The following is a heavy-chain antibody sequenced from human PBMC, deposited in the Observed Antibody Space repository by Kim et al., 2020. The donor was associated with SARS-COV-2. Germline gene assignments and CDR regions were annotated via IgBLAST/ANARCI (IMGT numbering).Heavy chain of an antibody. CDR3: ARVAGLGYSFDI. Sequence: IAYADSVKGRFTISRDNAKNSLFLQMHSLRPDDTALYYCARVAGLGYSFDIWGQGTLLSVSS. CDR2: I. V-gene: IGHV3-9*01. D-gene: IGHD5-18*01. J-gene: IGHJ4*02.